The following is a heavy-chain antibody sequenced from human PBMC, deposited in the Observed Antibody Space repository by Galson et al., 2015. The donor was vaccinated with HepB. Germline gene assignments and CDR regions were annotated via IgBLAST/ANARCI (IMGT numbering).Heavy chain of an antibody. Sequence: SVKVSCKASGYTFTSYAMHWVRQAPGQRLEWMGWINAGNGNTKYSQKFQGRVTITRDTSASTAYMELSSLRSEDTAVYYCARDFSGGVVAEMDVWGQGTTVTVSS. J-gene: IGHJ6*02. CDR3: ARDFSGGVVAEMDV. CDR1: GYTFTSYA. D-gene: IGHD2-15*01. CDR2: INAGNGNT. V-gene: IGHV1-3*01.